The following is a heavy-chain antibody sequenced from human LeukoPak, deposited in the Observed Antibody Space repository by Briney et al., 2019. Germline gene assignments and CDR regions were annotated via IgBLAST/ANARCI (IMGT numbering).Heavy chain of an antibody. Sequence: SETLSLTCTVSGGSLIIHYWSWVRQPPGKGLEWIGNIYYTGNTNYNPSLKSRVSISIDTSTSQFSLKLSSVTAADTAVYFCACEGSPSGAYRASYYYYYTDVWGKGTTVTVSS. V-gene: IGHV4-59*11. J-gene: IGHJ6*03. D-gene: IGHD6-19*01. CDR1: GGSLIIHY. CDR3: ACEGSPSGAYRASYYYYYTDV. CDR2: IYYTGNT.